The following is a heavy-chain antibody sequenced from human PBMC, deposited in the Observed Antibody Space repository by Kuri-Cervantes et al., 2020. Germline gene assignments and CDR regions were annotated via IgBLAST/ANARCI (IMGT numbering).Heavy chain of an antibody. CDR3: ARGLDSIAARPGDYYYYYYMDV. CDR1: GYTFTGYY. D-gene: IGHD6-6*01. J-gene: IGHJ6*03. V-gene: IGHV1-2*04. CDR2: INPNSGGT. Sequence: ASVKVSCKASGYTFTGYYMHWVRQAPGQGLEWMGWINPNSGGTNYAQKFQGWVTMTRDTSISTAYMELSSLRSEDTAVYYCARGLDSIAARPGDYYYYYYMDVWGKGTTVTVSS.